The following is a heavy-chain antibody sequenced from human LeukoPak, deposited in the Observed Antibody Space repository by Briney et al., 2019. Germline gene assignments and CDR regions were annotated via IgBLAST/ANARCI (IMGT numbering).Heavy chain of an antibody. V-gene: IGHV4-38-2*02. Sequence: SETLSLTCTVSGYSVSSAYYWGWIRQPPGKGLEWIGNLYQSGSPYYNPSLKSRVTISLDTSKNQFSLKLSSVTAADTAVYYCAREAVRYDGAYYYYMDVWGKGTTVTISS. CDR2: LYQSGSP. J-gene: IGHJ6*03. CDR3: AREAVRYDGAYYYYMDV. D-gene: IGHD4-17*01. CDR1: GYSVSSAYY.